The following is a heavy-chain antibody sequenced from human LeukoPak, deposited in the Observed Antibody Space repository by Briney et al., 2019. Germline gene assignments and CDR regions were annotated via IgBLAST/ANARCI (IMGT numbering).Heavy chain of an antibody. Sequence: KPSETLSLTCTVSGGSISSYYWSWIRQPPGKGLEWIGYIYYSGSTNYSPSLKSRVTISVGTSKNQFSLKLSSVTAADTAVYYCARGARWGATRYFDYWGQGTLVTVSS. CDR2: IYYSGST. CDR3: ARGARWGATRYFDY. V-gene: IGHV4-59*01. J-gene: IGHJ4*02. CDR1: GGSISSYY. D-gene: IGHD5-12*01.